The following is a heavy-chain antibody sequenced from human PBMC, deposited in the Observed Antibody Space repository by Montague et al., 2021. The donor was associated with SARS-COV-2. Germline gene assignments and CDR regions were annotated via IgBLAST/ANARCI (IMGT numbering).Heavy chain of an antibody. CDR2: IYYSGST. J-gene: IGHJ6*02. D-gene: IGHD5-12*01. Sequence: SETLSLTCTVSGGSISSSSYYWGWIRQPPGKGLEWIGSIYYSGSTYYNPSLKSRVTISVDTSKNQFSLKLSSVTAADTAVYYCARLYSGYDYYYGMDVWGQGTTGTVSS. V-gene: IGHV4-39*01. CDR3: ARLYSGYDYYYGMDV. CDR1: GGSISSSSYY.